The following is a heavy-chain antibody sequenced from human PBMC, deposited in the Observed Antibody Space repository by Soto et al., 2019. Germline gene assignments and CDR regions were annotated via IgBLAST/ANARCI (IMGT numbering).Heavy chain of an antibody. Sequence: SETLSLTCTVSGGSISRYYWSWIRQPPGKGLEWIGYIYYSGSTNYNPSLKSRVTISVDTSKNQFSLKLSSVTAADTAVYYCAREERGTGHYGMDVWGQGTTVTVSS. CDR2: IYYSGST. CDR1: GGSISRYY. CDR3: AREERGTGHYGMDV. J-gene: IGHJ6*01. D-gene: IGHD1-1*01. V-gene: IGHV4-59*01.